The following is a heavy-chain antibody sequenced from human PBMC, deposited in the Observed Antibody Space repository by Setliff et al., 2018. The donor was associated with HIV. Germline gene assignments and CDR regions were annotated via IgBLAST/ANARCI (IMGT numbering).Heavy chain of an antibody. V-gene: IGHV3-74*01. D-gene: IGHD6-25*01. Sequence: GGSLRLACAASGFTFSTSWMHWVRQAPGKGIVWVSRIHADGSSTHYADSVRGRFTISRDHRKNTLYLQMTSLRSEDTATYYCVRGTSAYPGIDFWGQGTMVTVSS. CDR1: GFTFSTSW. CDR3: VRGTSAYPGIDF. J-gene: IGHJ4*02. CDR2: IHADGSST.